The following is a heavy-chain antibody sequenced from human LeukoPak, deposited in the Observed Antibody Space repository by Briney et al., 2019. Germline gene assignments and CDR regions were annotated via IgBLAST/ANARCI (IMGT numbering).Heavy chain of an antibody. J-gene: IGHJ6*03. V-gene: IGHV1-8*01. Sequence: ASVKVSCKASGYTFTSYDINWVRQATGQGLEWMGWMNPNSGNTGHAQKFQGRVTMTRNTSISTAYMELSSLRSEDTAVYYCARDSYYYYYMDVWGKGTTVTVSS. CDR1: GYTFTSYD. CDR3: ARDSYYYYYMDV. CDR2: MNPNSGNT.